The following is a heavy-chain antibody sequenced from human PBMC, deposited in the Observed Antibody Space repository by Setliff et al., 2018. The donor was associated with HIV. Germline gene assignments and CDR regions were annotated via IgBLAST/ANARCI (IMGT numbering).Heavy chain of an antibody. CDR3: ARENNDYNNYYFDY. CDR2: IYNSGTT. V-gene: IGHV4-59*01. Sequence: PSETLSLTCTVSGGSISSYYWSWIRQPPGKGLEWIGYIYNSGTTNYNPSLKSRVTISVDTSKNHFSLKLSSVTAADTAVYYCARENNDYNNYYFDYWGQGTLVTVSS. J-gene: IGHJ4*02. D-gene: IGHD4-4*01. CDR1: GGSISSYY.